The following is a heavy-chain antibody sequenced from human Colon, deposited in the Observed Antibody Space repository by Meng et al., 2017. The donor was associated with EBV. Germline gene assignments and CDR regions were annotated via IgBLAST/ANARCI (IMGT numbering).Heavy chain of an antibody. V-gene: IGHV7-4-1*02. J-gene: IGHJ4*02. D-gene: IGHD6-19*01. CDR2: ISTNTGNP. Sequence: QVKLWQSEPELKKPGASVTVSCKASGYTFTKYPLNWVRQATGQGLEWMGWISTNTGNPTYAQGFTGRFVFSVDTSVSTAYLQISSLKAEDTAVYYCGTLKYTSGFYGPAYWGQGALVTVSS. CDR1: GYTFTKYP. CDR3: GTLKYTSGFYGPAY.